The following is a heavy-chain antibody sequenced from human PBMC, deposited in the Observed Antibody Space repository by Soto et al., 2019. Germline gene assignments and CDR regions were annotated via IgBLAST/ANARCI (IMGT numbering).Heavy chain of an antibody. J-gene: IGHJ6*04. Sequence: GESLRNSCQGSEYSFISYWISWVRQMPGKGLEWMGRIDPSDSYTNYSPSFQGHVTISADKSISTAYLQCSSLKASDTAMYYCGRRRSSPSSSGMAVWGKGTRSPSPQ. CDR2: IDPSDSYT. CDR1: EYSFISYW. CDR3: GRRRSSPSSSGMAV. V-gene: IGHV5-10-1*01. D-gene: IGHD6-6*01.